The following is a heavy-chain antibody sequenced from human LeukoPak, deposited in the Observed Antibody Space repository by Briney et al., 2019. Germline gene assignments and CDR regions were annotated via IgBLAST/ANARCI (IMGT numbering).Heavy chain of an antibody. D-gene: IGHD4-23*01. CDR3: ASDYGGNSPSYYYGMDV. J-gene: IGHJ6*02. CDR2: IYYSGST. CDR1: GGSISSYY. Sequence: SETLSLTCTVSGGSISSYYWSWIRQPPGKGLEWIGYIYYSGSTNCNPSLESRVTISVDTSKNQFSLKLSSVTAADTAVYYCASDYGGNSPSYYYGMDVWGQGTTVTVSS. V-gene: IGHV4-59*01.